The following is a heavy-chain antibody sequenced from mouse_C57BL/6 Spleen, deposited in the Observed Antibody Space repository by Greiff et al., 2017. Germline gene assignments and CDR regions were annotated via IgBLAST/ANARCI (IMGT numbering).Heavy chain of an antibody. CDR3: ERYYDHLGWLAY. D-gene: IGHD2-4*01. CDR1: GYTFTDYY. V-gene: IGHV1-26*01. J-gene: IGHJ3*01. CDR2: INPNNGGT. Sequence: VQLQQSGPELVKPGASVKISCKASGYTFTDYYMNWVKQSPGKSLEWIGDINPNNGGTSYNQKFKGKATLTVDKSSSTAYMELRSLTSEDSAVXYGERYYDHLGWLAYWGQGTLVTVSA.